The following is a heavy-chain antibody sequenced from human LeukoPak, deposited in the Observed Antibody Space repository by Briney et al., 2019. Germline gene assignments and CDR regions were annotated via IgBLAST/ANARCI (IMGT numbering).Heavy chain of an antibody. D-gene: IGHD3-22*01. CDR2: IYYSGST. V-gene: IGHV4-59*01. J-gene: IGHJ4*02. CDR1: GGSISSYY. Sequence: SETLSLTCTVSGGSISSYYWSWIWQPPGKGLEWIGYIYYSGSTNYNPSLKSRVTISVDTSKNQFSLKLSSVTAADTAVYYCARGGGYDSSGYMSWGQGTLVTVSS. CDR3: ARGGGYDSSGYMS.